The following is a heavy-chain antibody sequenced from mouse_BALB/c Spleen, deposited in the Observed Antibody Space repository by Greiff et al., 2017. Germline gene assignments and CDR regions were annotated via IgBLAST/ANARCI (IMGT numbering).Heavy chain of an antibody. CDR1: GFTFSSYA. CDR2: ISSGGSYT. CDR3: AREEGTYAMDY. J-gene: IGHJ4*01. D-gene: IGHD3-3*01. V-gene: IGHV5-9-4*01. Sequence: EVQGVESGGGLVKPGGSLKLSCAASGFTFSSYAMSWVRQSPEKRLEWVAEISSGGSYTYYPDTVTGRFTISSDNAKNTLYLEMSSLRSEDTAMYYCAREEGTYAMDYWGQGTSVTVSS.